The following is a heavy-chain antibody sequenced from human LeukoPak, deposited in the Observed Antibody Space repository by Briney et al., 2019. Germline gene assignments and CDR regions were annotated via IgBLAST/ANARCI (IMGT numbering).Heavy chain of an antibody. CDR1: GFTFSSYV. CDR2: LSSGGST. D-gene: IGHD3-3*01. V-gene: IGHV3-23*01. Sequence: GGSLRLSCAASGFTFSSYVMNWVRQAPGKGLEWVSSLSSGGSTYYPVSVKGRFTISSDNSKNTPYLQMNSLSAEDTAIYYCARAWRTYWYFDLWGPGTLVTVSS. J-gene: IGHJ2*01. CDR3: ARAWRTYWYFDL.